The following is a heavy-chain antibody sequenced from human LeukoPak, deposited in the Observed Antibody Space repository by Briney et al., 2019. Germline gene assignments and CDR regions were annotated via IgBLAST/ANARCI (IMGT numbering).Heavy chain of an antibody. CDR2: IYYSGST. CDR1: GGSISSSSYY. D-gene: IGHD3-22*01. V-gene: IGHV4-39*07. CDR3: ARDSLYYYDSSARRYFDY. J-gene: IGHJ4*02. Sequence: SETLSLTCTVSGGSISSSSYYWGWIRQPPGKGLEWIGSIYYSGSTYYNPSLKSRVTISVDTSKNQFSLKLSSVTAADTAVYYCARDSLYYYDSSARRYFDYWGQGTLVTVSS.